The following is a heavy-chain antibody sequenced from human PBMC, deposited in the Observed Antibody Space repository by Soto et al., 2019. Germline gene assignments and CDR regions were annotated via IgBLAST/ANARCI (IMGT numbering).Heavy chain of an antibody. CDR1: GGSFSGYY. CDR3: ARGRGWAPYYYYGMDV. Sequence: QVQLQQWGAGLLKPSETLSLTCAVYGGSFSGYYWSWIRQPPGKGLEWIGEINHSGSTNYNPSLKSQVTISVDTSKNQFSLKLSSVTAADTAVYYCARGRGWAPYYYYGMDVWGQGTTVTVSS. D-gene: IGHD3-16*01. J-gene: IGHJ6*02. V-gene: IGHV4-34*01. CDR2: INHSGST.